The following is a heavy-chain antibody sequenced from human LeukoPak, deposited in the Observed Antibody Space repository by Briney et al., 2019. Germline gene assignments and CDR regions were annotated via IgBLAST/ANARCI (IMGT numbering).Heavy chain of an antibody. CDR2: VENNGNEK. Sequence: GGSLRLSCAASGFTFSINNMHWVRQAPGKGLEWVAFVENNGNEKYADSVRGRFTVSRDNSRNTLYLQMNSLRNEDTAVYCCAKDFRWSFDYWGQGSLVTVSS. CDR1: GFTFSINN. D-gene: IGHD3-3*01. CDR3: AKDFRWSFDY. V-gene: IGHV3-30*02. J-gene: IGHJ4*02.